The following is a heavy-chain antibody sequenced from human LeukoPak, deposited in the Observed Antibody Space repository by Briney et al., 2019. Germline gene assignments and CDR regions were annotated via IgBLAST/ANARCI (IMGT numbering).Heavy chain of an antibody. D-gene: IGHD1-26*01. Sequence: SETLSLTCTVAGFSSSKGFYWGWVRQPPGKGLEFIATIYHDGTSHYNPSLESRATISVDTSRNQFSLNLASVTAADTAVYYCARDVSWDESFQRWGQGTLVTVSS. CDR3: ARDVSWDESFQR. CDR2: IYHDGTS. J-gene: IGHJ1*01. CDR1: GFSSSKGFY. V-gene: IGHV4-38-2*02.